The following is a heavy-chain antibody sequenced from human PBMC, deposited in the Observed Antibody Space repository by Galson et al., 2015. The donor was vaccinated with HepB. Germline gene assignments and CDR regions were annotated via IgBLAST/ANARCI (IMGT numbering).Heavy chain of an antibody. CDR3: ARDSGYSSSWYDF. V-gene: IGHV3-9*01. CDR2: INWNSGRI. D-gene: IGHD6-13*01. CDR1: GFTFVDYA. J-gene: IGHJ4*02. Sequence: SLRLSCEASGFTFVDYAMHWVRLAPGKGLEWVSSINWNSGRIGYGDSVEGRFTVSRDNAKNSLYLQMNSLSSEDTALYFCARDSGYSSSWYDFWGQGALVTVSS.